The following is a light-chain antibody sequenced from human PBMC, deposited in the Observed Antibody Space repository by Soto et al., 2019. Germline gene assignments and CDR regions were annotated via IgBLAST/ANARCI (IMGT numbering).Light chain of an antibody. CDR3: CSYAGSSTPLYV. Sequence: QLVLTQPASVSGSPGQSITISCTGTSSDVGSYNLVSWYQQHPGKAPKLMIYEGSKRPSGISNSFSGSKSGNTASLTISGLQAEDEADYYCCSYAGSSTPLYVFGTGTKVTVL. CDR2: EGS. CDR1: SSDVGSYNL. V-gene: IGLV2-23*01. J-gene: IGLJ1*01.